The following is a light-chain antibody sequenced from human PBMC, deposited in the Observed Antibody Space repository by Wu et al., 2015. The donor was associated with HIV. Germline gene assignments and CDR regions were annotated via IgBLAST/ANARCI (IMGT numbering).Light chain of an antibody. CDR2: GAS. V-gene: IGKV3-15*01. Sequence: EIVMTQSPATLSVSPGERATLSCRASQSVSSNLAWYQHKPGQAPRLLIYGASTRATGIPARFSGSGSGRDFTLTISSMQSEDSAMYYCQQYNTWLTWTFGQGTKVEIK. CDR1: QSVSSN. J-gene: IGKJ1*01. CDR3: QQYNTWLTWT.